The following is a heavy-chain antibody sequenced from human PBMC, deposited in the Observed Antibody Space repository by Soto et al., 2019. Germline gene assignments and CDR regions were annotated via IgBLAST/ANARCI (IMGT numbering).Heavy chain of an antibody. J-gene: IGHJ4*02. CDR2: ISYDGSNK. CDR1: GFTFSSYG. V-gene: IGHV3-30*18. D-gene: IGHD1-26*01. Sequence: PGGSLRLSCAASGFTFSSYGMHWVRQAPGKGLEWVAVISYDGSNKYYADSVKGRFTISRDNSKNTLYLQMNSLRAEDTAEYYCAKLSGATVGSDYWGQGTLVTVSS. CDR3: AKLSGATVGSDY.